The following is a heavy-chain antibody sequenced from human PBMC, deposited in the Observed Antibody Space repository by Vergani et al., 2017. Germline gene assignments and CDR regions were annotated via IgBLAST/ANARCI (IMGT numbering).Heavy chain of an antibody. CDR3: AKESLHGCISSYYLLD. V-gene: IGHV3-23*01. D-gene: IGHD2/OR15-2a*01. CDR1: GFTFSSYA. Sequence: EVQLLESGGGLVQPGGSLRLSCAASGFTFSSYAMSWVRQAPGKGLEWVSAISGSGGSTYYADSVKGRFTISRDNSKNTLYLQLNSLRAEDTAVYYCAKESLHGCISSYYLLDWGQGILVWVSS. J-gene: IGHJ4*02. CDR2: ISGSGGST.